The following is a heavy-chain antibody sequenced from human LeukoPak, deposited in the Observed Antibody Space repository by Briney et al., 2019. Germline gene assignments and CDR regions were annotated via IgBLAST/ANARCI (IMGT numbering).Heavy chain of an antibody. J-gene: IGHJ4*02. CDR1: GFTFSSYA. CDR3: AKYRTFRFTERFDY. Sequence: PGGSLRLSCAASGFTFSSYAMSWVRQTPGKGLEWVSAISGSGGSTYYADSVKGRFTISRDNSKNTLYLQMNSLRAEDTAVCYCAKYRTFRFTERFDYWGQGTLVTVSS. CDR2: ISGSGGST. V-gene: IGHV3-23*01. D-gene: IGHD3-3*01.